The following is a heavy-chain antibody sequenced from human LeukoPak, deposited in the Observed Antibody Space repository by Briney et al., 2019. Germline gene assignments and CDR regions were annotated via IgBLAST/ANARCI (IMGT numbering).Heavy chain of an antibody. CDR2: IWYDGSNK. CDR3: AKDQRYSSSWGVYYYYYMDV. D-gene: IGHD6-13*01. J-gene: IGHJ6*03. CDR1: GFTFSSYG. Sequence: GRSLRLSCAASGFTFSSYGMHWVRQAPGKGLEWVAVIWYDGSNKYYADSVKGRFTISRDNSKNTLYLQMNSLRAEDTAVYYCAKDQRYSSSWGVYYYYYMDVWGKGTTVTVSS. V-gene: IGHV3-33*06.